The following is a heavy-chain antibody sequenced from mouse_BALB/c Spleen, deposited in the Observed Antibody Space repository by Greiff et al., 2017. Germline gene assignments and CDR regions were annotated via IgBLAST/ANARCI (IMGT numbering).Heavy chain of an antibody. V-gene: IGHV1-7*01. Sequence: VKLQESGAELAKPGASVKMSCKASGYTFTSYWMHWVKQRPGQGLEWIGYINPSTGYTEYNQKFKDKATLTADKSSSTAYMQLSSLTSEDSAVYYCARRIHYYGYFDYWGQGTTLTVSS. D-gene: IGHD1-2*01. J-gene: IGHJ2*01. CDR1: GYTFTSYW. CDR3: ARRIHYYGYFDY. CDR2: INPSTGYT.